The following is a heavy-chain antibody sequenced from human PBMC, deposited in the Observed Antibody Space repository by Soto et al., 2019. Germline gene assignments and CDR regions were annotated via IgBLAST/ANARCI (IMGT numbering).Heavy chain of an antibody. Sequence: QVQLVESGGGVVQPGRSLRLSCAASGFTFSSYAMHWVRQAPGKGLEWVAVISYDGSNKYYADSVKGRFTISRDNSKNTLYLQMNSLRAEDTAVYYCAREFADCSGGSCYATFDWYFDLWGRGTLVTVSS. CDR1: GFTFSSYA. D-gene: IGHD2-15*01. J-gene: IGHJ2*01. CDR3: AREFADCSGGSCYATFDWYFDL. V-gene: IGHV3-30-3*01. CDR2: ISYDGSNK.